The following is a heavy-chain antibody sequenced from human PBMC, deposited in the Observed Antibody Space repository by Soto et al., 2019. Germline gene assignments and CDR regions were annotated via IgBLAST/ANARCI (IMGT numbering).Heavy chain of an antibody. J-gene: IGHJ4*02. V-gene: IGHV3-23*01. D-gene: IGHD2-2*02. Sequence: PGGSLRLFCAASGFTFSTYAMSWVRQASGKGLEWVSAISASGTSTYYADSVKGPFTISRDNSKNTLFLQMNSLRAEDTAVHYCARGLGYCSSTSCYIWFDYCGQGTLVTVSS. CDR3: ARGLGYCSSTSCYIWFDY. CDR2: ISASGTST. CDR1: GFTFSTYA.